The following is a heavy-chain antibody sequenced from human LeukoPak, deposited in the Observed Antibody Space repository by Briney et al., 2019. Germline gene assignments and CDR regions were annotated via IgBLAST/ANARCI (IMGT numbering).Heavy chain of an antibody. J-gene: IGHJ4*02. CDR1: GFTFSSYW. CDR2: ISEGADIT. CDR3: AKQNSRGFDY. V-gene: IGHV3-23*01. D-gene: IGHD2/OR15-2a*01. Sequence: PGGSLRLSCAASGFTFSSYWMHWVRQAPGKGLECVSGISEGADITYYGGSVKGRFTISRDNSKNTLYLQMNSLRAEDTAVYYCAKQNSRGFDYWGQGTLVTVSS.